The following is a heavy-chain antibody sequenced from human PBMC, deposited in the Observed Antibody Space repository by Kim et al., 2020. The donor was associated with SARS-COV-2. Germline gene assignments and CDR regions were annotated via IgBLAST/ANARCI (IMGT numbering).Heavy chain of an antibody. D-gene: IGHD6-19*01. J-gene: IGHJ3*02. CDR3: ARDAGWGLDALDI. V-gene: IGHV6-1*01. CDR1: GDSVSSDSSA. CDR2: TYYRSKWHN. Sequence: SQTLSLTCAISGDSVSSDSSAWNWIRHSPSRGLEWLGRTYYRSKWHNDYSPSVRSRIIISPDTSKNQFSLHLYSVSPEDTAIYFCARDAGWGLDALDIWGLGTTVTVSS.